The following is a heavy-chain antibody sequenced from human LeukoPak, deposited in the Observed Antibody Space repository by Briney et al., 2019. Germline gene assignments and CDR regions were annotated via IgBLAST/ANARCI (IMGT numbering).Heavy chain of an antibody. V-gene: IGHV3-11*01. Sequence: GGSLRLSCAASGFTFSDYYMGWIRQAPGKGLEWVSYISSSADTIYDADSVKGQFTISRDNANNSLYLQMNSLRAEDTAVYYCARAGFLDALSFDYWGQGTLVTVSS. CDR2: ISSSADTI. CDR3: ARAGFLDALSFDY. CDR1: GFTFSDYY. J-gene: IGHJ4*02. D-gene: IGHD3/OR15-3a*01.